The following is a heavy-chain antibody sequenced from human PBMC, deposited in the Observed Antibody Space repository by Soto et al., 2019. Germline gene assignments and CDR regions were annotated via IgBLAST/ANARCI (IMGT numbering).Heavy chain of an antibody. CDR3: AKEGGLSGSYYISSSYYFDY. D-gene: IGHD1-26*01. Sequence: QVQLVASGGGVFQPGGSLRLSCVASGFTFSSYGMHLVRQAPGKGLGWVAIISYDGSNTYYADSVKGRFTISRDNSKNTRYLQMNSRRAEDTSVYYCAKEGGLSGSYYISSSYYFDYWGQGSLVTVSS. CDR2: ISYDGSNT. V-gene: IGHV3-30*18. J-gene: IGHJ4*02. CDR1: GFTFSSYG.